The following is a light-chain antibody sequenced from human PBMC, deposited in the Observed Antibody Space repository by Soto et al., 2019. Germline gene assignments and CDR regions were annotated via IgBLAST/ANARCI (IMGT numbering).Light chain of an antibody. CDR1: SGSVSTSYY. V-gene: IGLV8-61*01. CDR3: VLYMGSGIWV. J-gene: IGLJ3*02. CDR2: STN. Sequence: QTVVTQEPSFSVSHGGTVTLTCGLSSGSVSTSYYPSWYQQTPGQAPRTLIYSTNTRSSGVPNRFSGSILGNTAALTITGAQAEDESDYYCVLYMGSGIWVFGGGTKLTVL.